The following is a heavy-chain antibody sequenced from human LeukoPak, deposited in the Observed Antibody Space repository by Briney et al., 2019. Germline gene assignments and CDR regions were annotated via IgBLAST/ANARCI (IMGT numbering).Heavy chain of an antibody. CDR3: ARDQTYYDILTGYYKKYYYYYMDV. J-gene: IGHJ6*03. Sequence: GGSLRLSCAASGFTFSSYAMSWVRQAPGKGLEWVSAISGSGGSTYYADSVKGRFTISRDNSKNSLYLQMNSLRAEDTAVYYCARDQTYYDILTGYYKKYYYYYMDVWGKGTTVTVSS. D-gene: IGHD3-9*01. V-gene: IGHV3-23*01. CDR1: GFTFSSYA. CDR2: ISGSGGST.